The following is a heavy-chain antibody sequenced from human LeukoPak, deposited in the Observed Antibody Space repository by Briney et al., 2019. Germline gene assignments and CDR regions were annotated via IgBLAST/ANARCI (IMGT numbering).Heavy chain of an antibody. D-gene: IGHD6-13*01. Sequence: PSETLSLTCALYGGSFSGYYWSCIRHPPWKGLQWIGEINHSGSTNYNPSLKSRVTISVDTSKNQFSLKLSSVTAADTAVYFCARVAAARNYYFDYWGQGTLATVSS. V-gene: IGHV4-34*01. CDR3: ARVAAARNYYFDY. CDR1: GGSFSGYY. CDR2: INHSGST. J-gene: IGHJ4*02.